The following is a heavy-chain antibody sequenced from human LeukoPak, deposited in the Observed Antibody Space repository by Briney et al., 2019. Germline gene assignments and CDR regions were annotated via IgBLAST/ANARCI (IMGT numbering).Heavy chain of an antibody. CDR3: AREGVGAFDI. V-gene: IGHV3-15*01. Sequence: GGSLRLSCAASGFTFSNAWMTWVRQAPGKGLEWGGHIKSKSDGGTTDYDAPVKGRFTISRDNSKNTLYLQMNSLRAEDTAVYYCAREGVGAFDIWGQGTMVTVSS. CDR1: GFTFSNAW. J-gene: IGHJ3*02. CDR2: IKSKSDGGTT.